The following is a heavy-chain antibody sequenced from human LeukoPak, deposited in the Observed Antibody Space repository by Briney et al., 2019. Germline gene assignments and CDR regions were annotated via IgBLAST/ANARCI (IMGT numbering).Heavy chain of an antibody. CDR2: ISSYSNYI. Sequence: GGSLRLSCAASGFTFSTYSMNWVRQAPGKGLEWVSSISSYSNYINYADSVKGRFTISRDNAKNSLYLQMDSLRAEDTAVYYCARVVEMATIHFLTLRHYNWFDPWGQGTLVTVSS. D-gene: IGHD5-24*01. CDR1: GFTFSTYS. V-gene: IGHV3-21*04. J-gene: IGHJ5*02. CDR3: ARVVEMATIHFLTLRHYNWFDP.